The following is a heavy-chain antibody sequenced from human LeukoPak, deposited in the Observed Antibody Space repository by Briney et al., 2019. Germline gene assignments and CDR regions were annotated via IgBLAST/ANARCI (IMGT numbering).Heavy chain of an antibody. D-gene: IGHD5-18*01. J-gene: IGHJ2*01. CDR2: IYDSGST. CDR1: GGSISSYY. V-gene: IGHV4-59*01. Sequence: SETLSLTCTVSGGSISSYYWSWIRQPPGKGLEWIGYIYDSGSTYYNPSLKSRVTISVDTSKNQFSLKMSSVTAADTAVYYCARGTAMVYWYFDLWGRGTLVTVSS. CDR3: ARGTAMVYWYFDL.